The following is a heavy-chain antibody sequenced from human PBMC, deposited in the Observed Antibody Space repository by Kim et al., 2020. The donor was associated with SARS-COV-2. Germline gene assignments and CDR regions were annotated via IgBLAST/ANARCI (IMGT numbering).Heavy chain of an antibody. V-gene: IGHV4-31*03. CDR2: IYYSGST. D-gene: IGHD6-13*01. CDR3: ARLPAAGPFDY. CDR1: GGSISSGGYY. J-gene: IGHJ4*02. Sequence: SETLSLTCTVSGGSISSGGYYWSWIRQHPGKGLEWIGYIYYSGSTYYNPSLKSRVTISVDTSKNQFSLKLSSVTAADTAVYYCARLPAAGPFDYWGQGTLVTVSS.